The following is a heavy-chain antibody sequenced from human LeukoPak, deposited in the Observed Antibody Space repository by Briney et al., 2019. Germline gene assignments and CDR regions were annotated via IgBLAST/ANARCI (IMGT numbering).Heavy chain of an antibody. D-gene: IGHD1-1*01. Sequence: GGSLRLSCAASGFTFGLYAMHWVRQAPGKGLEWVAVISYDGRHQYYADSVEGRFTISRDSSRSTVDLQMNSLRGEDTALYSCARDQGDAGTRIKRDGHYMDVWGKGTTVTVSS. CDR3: ARDQGDAGTRIKRDGHYMDV. V-gene: IGHV3-30*01. CDR2: ISYDGRHQ. CDR1: GFTFGLYA. J-gene: IGHJ6*03.